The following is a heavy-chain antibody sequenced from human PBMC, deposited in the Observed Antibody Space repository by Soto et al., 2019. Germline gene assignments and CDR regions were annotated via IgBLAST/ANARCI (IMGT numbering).Heavy chain of an antibody. CDR3: ARDRCSGGSCYSGYYYGMDV. CDR1: GGSISSYY. J-gene: IGHJ6*02. V-gene: IGHV4-59*01. Sequence: ASETLSLTCTVSGGSISSYYWSWIRQPPGKGLEWIGYIYYSGSTSYNPSLKSRVTISVDTSKNQFSLKLSSVTAADTAVYYCARDRCSGGSCYSGYYYGMDVWGQGTTVTVSS. CDR2: IYYSGST. D-gene: IGHD2-15*01.